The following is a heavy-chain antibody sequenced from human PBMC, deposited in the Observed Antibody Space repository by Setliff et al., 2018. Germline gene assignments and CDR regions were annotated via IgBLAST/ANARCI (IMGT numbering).Heavy chain of an antibody. CDR2: INHSGST. V-gene: IGHV4-34*10. CDR1: GGSFSDYY. Sequence: KPSETLSLTCTVYGGSFSDYYWGWVRQPPGKGLEWIGEINHSGSTNFNPSLKSRVNMSVDTSNNQFVLNLKAVTAADTAVYYCARDRTAYTYGLDVWGQGTTVTVSS. D-gene: IGHD3-16*01. J-gene: IGHJ6*02. CDR3: ARDRTAYTYGLDV.